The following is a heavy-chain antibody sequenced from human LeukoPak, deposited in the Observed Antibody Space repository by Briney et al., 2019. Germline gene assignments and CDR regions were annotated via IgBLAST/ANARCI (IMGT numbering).Heavy chain of an antibody. Sequence: GGSLRLSCAASGFTFSSYGMHWVRQAPGKGLEWVAAISYDGSNKYYADSVKGRFTISRDNSKNTLYLQMNSLRGEDTAVYYCAKARYGSGTYYYGMDVWGQGTTVTVSS. V-gene: IGHV3-30*18. CDR1: GFTFSSYG. CDR3: AKARYGSGTYYYGMDV. CDR2: ISYDGSNK. D-gene: IGHD3-10*01. J-gene: IGHJ6*02.